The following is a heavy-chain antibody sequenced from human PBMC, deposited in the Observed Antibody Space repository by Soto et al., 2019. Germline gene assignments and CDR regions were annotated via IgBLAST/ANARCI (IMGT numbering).Heavy chain of an antibody. D-gene: IGHD3-3*01. Sequence: ASVKVSCKASGYTFTSYGISWVRQAPGQGLEWMGWISAYNGNTNYAQKLQGRVTMTTDTSTSTAYMELRSLRSDDTAVYYCARDRNDFWSGFSAFDIWGQGTIVTGSS. CDR3: ARDRNDFWSGFSAFDI. CDR1: GYTFTSYG. J-gene: IGHJ3*02. V-gene: IGHV1-18*04. CDR2: ISAYNGNT.